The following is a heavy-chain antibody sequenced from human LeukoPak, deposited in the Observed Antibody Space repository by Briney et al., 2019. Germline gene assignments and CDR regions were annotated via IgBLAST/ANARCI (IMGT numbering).Heavy chain of an antibody. Sequence: PGGSLRLSCAASGFTFSSYGMHWVRQAPGKGLEWVAVISYDGSNKYYADPVKGRFTISRDNSKNTLYLQMNSLRAEDTAVYYCAKGPVGAPDDAFDIWGQGTMVTVSS. V-gene: IGHV3-30*18. D-gene: IGHD1-26*01. CDR3: AKGPVGAPDDAFDI. CDR2: ISYDGSNK. J-gene: IGHJ3*02. CDR1: GFTFSSYG.